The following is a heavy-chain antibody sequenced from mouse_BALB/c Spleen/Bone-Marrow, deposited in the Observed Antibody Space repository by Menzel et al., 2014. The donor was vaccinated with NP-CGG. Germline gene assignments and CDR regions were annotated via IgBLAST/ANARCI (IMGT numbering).Heavy chain of an antibody. J-gene: IGHJ4*01. D-gene: IGHD1-2*01. Sequence: QVQLQQSGAELMKPGASVKISCKSTGYTFSSYWIEWVKQRPGHGLEWIGEILPGSGSTYYNEKFKGKSTLTADTSSNKANMQLSSLASEDSDIYYCARKWLQAMDYWGQGTSVTVSS. CDR2: ILPGSGST. CDR1: GYTFSSYW. CDR3: ARKWLQAMDY. V-gene: IGHV1-9*01.